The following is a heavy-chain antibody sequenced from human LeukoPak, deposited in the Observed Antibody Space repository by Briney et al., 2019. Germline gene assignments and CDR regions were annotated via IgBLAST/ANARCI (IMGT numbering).Heavy chain of an antibody. D-gene: IGHD2/OR15-2a*01. Sequence: EAAVKVSCKAPGYSFTGFYLHWLRPAPGQGLEWMGWYNPISGGTNYAQTFQGRVTMTRATSISTAYMELSRLRSDDTSVYYCARVSDTTTYSHWYFDLWGRGTLVTVSS. CDR3: ARVSDTTTYSHWYFDL. CDR2: YNPISGGT. J-gene: IGHJ2*01. CDR1: GYSFTGFY. V-gene: IGHV1-2*02.